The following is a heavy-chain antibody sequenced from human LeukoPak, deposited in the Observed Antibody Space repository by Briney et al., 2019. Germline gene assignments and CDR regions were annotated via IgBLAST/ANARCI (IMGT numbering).Heavy chain of an antibody. V-gene: IGHV1-69*04. CDR3: ARMDTAMVRKVYYYGMDV. CDR2: IIPILGIA. D-gene: IGHD5-18*01. CDR1: GGTFSSYA. J-gene: IGHJ6*02. Sequence: ASVKVSCKASGGTFSSYAISWVRQAPGQGLEWMGRIIPILGIANYAQKFQGRVTITADKSTSTAYMELSSLRSEDTAVYYCARMDTAMVRKVYYYGMDVWGQGTTVTVSS.